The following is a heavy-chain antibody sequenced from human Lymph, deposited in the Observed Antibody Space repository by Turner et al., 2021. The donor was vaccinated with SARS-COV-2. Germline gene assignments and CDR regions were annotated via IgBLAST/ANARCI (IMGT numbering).Heavy chain of an antibody. J-gene: IGHJ4*02. CDR2: ISYDGSNK. V-gene: IGHV3-30*04. CDR1: GFTFSSYA. D-gene: IGHD3-10*01. Sequence: QVQLVESGGGVVQPGRSLRLSCTASGFTFSSYAMHWVRQAPGKGLEWVSLISYDGSNKYYADSVKGRLTISRDNSKNTLYLQMNSLRTEDTAVYYCAREMGSGSDYWGQGTLVTVSS. CDR3: AREMGSGSDY.